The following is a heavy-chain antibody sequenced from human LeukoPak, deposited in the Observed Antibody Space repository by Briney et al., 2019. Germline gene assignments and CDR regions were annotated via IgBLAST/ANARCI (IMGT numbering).Heavy chain of an antibody. D-gene: IGHD1-26*01. CDR2: IYGSGNT. J-gene: IGHJ3*02. CDR1: GDSISNYD. V-gene: IGHV4-4*07. Sequence: SETLSLTCTVSGDSISNYDWTWIRQPAGKGLEWIGRIYGSGNTGYNPSLKSRVSMSIDTSKNQFSLKLSSVTAADTAVYYCARLDGAKGAFDIWGQGTMVTVSS. CDR3: ARLDGAKGAFDI.